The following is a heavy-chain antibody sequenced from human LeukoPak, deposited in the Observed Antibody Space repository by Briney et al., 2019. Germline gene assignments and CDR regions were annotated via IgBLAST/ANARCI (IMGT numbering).Heavy chain of an antibody. V-gene: IGHV3-23*01. CDR1: VFSFSRYG. J-gene: IGHJ4*02. Sequence: GGSLRLSCAASVFSFSRYGMNWVRQAPEKGLEWVAGISGRGDTTYYTDSVKGQFTISRDNSQNTLYLQMNSLRAEDTAVYFCARAYDNSGYFLRYFYYWGQGALVTVSS. D-gene: IGHD3-22*01. CDR3: ARAYDNSGYFLRYFYY. CDR2: ISGRGDTT.